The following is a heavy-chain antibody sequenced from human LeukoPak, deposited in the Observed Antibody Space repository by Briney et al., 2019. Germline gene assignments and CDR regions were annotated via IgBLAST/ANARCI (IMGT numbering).Heavy chain of an antibody. CDR2: INPNSGGT. D-gene: IGHD3-9*01. CDR3: ARSPHILTGENFDY. V-gene: IGHV1-2*02. CDR1: GYTFTGYY. J-gene: IGHJ4*02. Sequence: ASVKVSCKASGYTFTGYYMHWVRQAPGQGLEWMGWINPNSGGTNYAQKFQGRVSMIRDTSISTAYMHLSRLRSDDTAVYYCARSPHILTGENFDYWGQGTLLTVSS.